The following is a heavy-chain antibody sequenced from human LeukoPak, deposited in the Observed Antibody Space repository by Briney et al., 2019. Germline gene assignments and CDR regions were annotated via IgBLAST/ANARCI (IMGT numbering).Heavy chain of an antibody. D-gene: IGHD2-2*01. Sequence: GGSLRLSCVGSEFTFRNYSLNWVRQAPGKGLEWVSSISSSSYIYYADSVKGRFTISRDNAKNSLYLQMNSLRAEDTAVYYCARYSSTMGANWFDPWGQGTLVTVSS. CDR2: ISSSSYI. CDR1: EFTFRNYS. CDR3: ARYSSTMGANWFDP. V-gene: IGHV3-21*01. J-gene: IGHJ5*02.